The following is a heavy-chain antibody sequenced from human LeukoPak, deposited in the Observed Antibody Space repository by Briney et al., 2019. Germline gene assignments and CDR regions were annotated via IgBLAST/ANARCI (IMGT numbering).Heavy chain of an antibody. Sequence: SVKVSCKASGGTFSSYAISWVRQAPGQGLEWMGGIIPIFGTANYAQKFQGRVTITTDESTSTAYMELSSLRSEDTAVYYCARDREGYNVPPNYYYYYMDVWGKGTTVTVSS. J-gene: IGHJ6*03. V-gene: IGHV1-69*05. CDR2: IIPIFGTA. D-gene: IGHD5-24*01. CDR1: GGTFSSYA. CDR3: ARDREGYNVPPNYYYYYMDV.